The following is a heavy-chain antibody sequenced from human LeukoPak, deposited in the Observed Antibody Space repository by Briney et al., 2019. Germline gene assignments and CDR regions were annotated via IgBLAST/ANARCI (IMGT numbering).Heavy chain of an antibody. CDR2: IKQDGGEK. Sequence: AGGSLRLSCAASEFTFSSYWMSWVRQAPGKGLEWVANIKQDGGEKYYLDSVKGRFTVSRDNAKNSLYLQMNSPRAEDTAVYYCARVGARQILEYWGQGTLVTVSS. D-gene: IGHD4-17*01. V-gene: IGHV3-7*01. J-gene: IGHJ4*02. CDR3: ARVGARQILEY. CDR1: EFTFSSYW.